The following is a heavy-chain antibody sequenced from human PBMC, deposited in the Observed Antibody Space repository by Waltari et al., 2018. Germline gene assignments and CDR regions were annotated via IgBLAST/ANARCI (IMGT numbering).Heavy chain of an antibody. Sequence: QVQLVQSGAEVKKPGSSVKVSCKASGGTFSSYAISWVRQAPGQGLGGVGGIIPIFGTANYAQKFQGRVTITADESTSTAYMELSSLRSEDTAVYYCARMYHYYGSGSYYAYYYYMDVWGKGTTVTVSS. D-gene: IGHD3-10*01. V-gene: IGHV1-69*01. CDR1: GGTFSSYA. CDR3: ARMYHYYGSGSYYAYYYYMDV. J-gene: IGHJ6*03. CDR2: IIPIFGTA.